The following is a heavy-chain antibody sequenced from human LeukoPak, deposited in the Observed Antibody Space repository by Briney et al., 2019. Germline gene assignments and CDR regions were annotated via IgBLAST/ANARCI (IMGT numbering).Heavy chain of an antibody. CDR3: AREYGDTAMVYYFDY. J-gene: IGHJ4*02. CDR1: GGTFSSYA. D-gene: IGHD5-18*01. CDR2: INPNSGGT. Sequence: ASVKVSCKASGGTFSSYAISWVRQAPGQGLEWMGWINPNSGGTNYAQKFQGRVTMTRDTSISTAYMELSRLRSDDTAVYYCAREYGDTAMVYYFDYWGQGTLVTVSS. V-gene: IGHV1-2*02.